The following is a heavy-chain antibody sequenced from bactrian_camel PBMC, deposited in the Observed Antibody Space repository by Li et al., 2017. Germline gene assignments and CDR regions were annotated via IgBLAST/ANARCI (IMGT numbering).Heavy chain of an antibody. CDR3: AKTGDGGTWGEHNY. D-gene: IGHD3*01. J-gene: IGHJ4*01. V-gene: IGHV3S9*01. CDR1: GDRNSRYS. CDR2: IQSDGTT. Sequence: QVQLVESGGGLVQPGGSVRLSCVASGDRNSRYSMAWFRQAPGKEREGVAGIQSDGTTYYHNSVKGRYTISRDNAKNTVYLQLNSLKTEDMARYYCAKTGDGGTWGEHNYWGQGTQVTVS.